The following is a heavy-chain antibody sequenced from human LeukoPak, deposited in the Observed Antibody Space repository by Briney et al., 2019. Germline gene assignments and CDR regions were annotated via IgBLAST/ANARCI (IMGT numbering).Heavy chain of an antibody. Sequence: GALRLSLVPSWFTFINYLMTWVRPAPRQGRGGVGNIKEDGSEKYYVDSVKGRFSISRDNAKNSLFLQMNSPRAEDTAVYYCARDRYSSKWGQGTLVTVSS. CDR3: ARDRYSSK. V-gene: IGHV3-7*01. J-gene: IGHJ1*01. CDR2: IKEDGSEK. D-gene: IGHD6-19*01. CDR1: WFTFINYL.